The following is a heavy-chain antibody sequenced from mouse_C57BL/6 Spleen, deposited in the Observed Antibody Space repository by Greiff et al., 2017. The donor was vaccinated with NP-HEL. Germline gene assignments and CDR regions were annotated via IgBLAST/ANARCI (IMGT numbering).Heavy chain of an antibody. CDR3: AIRGATTVVVPAD. V-gene: IGHV1-74*01. CDR1: GYTFTSYW. Sequence: QVQLQQPGAELVKPGASVKVSCKASGYTFTSYWMHWVKQRPGQGLEWIGRLHPSDSDTTYNQQFTGKATLTVDKSSSTAYMQLSSLTSEDSAVYDCAIRGATTVVVPADGGQGTLVTVSA. CDR2: LHPSDSDT. D-gene: IGHD1-1*01. J-gene: IGHJ3*01.